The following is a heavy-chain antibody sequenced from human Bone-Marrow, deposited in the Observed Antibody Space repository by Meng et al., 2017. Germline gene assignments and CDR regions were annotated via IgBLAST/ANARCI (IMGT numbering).Heavy chain of an antibody. D-gene: IGHD3-22*01. CDR2: ISAYNGNT. Sequence: ASVKVSCKASGYTFTSYGISWVRQAPGQGLEWMGWISAYNGNTNYAQKLQGRVTMTTDTSTSTAYMELRSLRSDDTAVYYCATNGEITMTPYYYYYGMDVWGQGNTVNGAS. V-gene: IGHV1-18*01. CDR1: GYTFTSYG. CDR3: ATNGEITMTPYYYYYGMDV. J-gene: IGHJ6*02.